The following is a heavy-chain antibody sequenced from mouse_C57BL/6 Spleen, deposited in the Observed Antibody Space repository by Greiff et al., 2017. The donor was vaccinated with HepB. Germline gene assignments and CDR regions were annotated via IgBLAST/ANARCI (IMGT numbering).Heavy chain of an antibody. Sequence: DVKLVESGGGLVKPGGSLKLSCAASGFTFSDYGMHWVRQAPEKGLEWVAYISSGSSTIYYADTVKGRFTISRDNAKNTLFLQMTSLRSEDTAMYYCARSGLGRAFAYWGQGTLVTVSA. J-gene: IGHJ3*01. D-gene: IGHD4-1*01. CDR2: ISSGSSTI. CDR3: ARSGLGRAFAY. CDR1: GFTFSDYG. V-gene: IGHV5-17*01.